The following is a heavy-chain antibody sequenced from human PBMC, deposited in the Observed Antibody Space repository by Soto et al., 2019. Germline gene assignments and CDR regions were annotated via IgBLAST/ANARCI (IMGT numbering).Heavy chain of an antibody. CDR2: IYHSGST. CDR3: ARQDRDRGYYDSSGYYGYASNFDY. J-gene: IGHJ4*02. CDR1: GGSISRSNW. Sequence: PSETLSPPRAGSGGSISRSNWGGWVRPPPRKGGGWDGGIYHSGSTNYNPSLKSRVTISVDKSKNQFSLKLSSVTAADTAVYYCARQDRDRGYYDSSGYYGYASNFDYWGQGTLVTVSS. D-gene: IGHD3-22*01. V-gene: IGHV4-4*02.